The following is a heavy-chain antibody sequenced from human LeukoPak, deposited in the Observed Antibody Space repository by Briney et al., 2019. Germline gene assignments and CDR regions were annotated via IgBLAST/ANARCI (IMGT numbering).Heavy chain of an antibody. CDR1: GFIFSNYA. D-gene: IGHD5-18*01. CDR2: ISLDGKNK. CDR3: ARGGYSYGPHYWYFDL. V-gene: IGHV3-30*04. J-gene: IGHJ2*01. Sequence: GGSLRLSCAASGFIFSNYAMHWVRQTPGKGLECVAVISLDGKNKYYADSVKGRFTISRDNSMDTLYLQMNSLRPEDTAVYYCARGGYSYGPHYWYFDLWGQGTTVTVSS.